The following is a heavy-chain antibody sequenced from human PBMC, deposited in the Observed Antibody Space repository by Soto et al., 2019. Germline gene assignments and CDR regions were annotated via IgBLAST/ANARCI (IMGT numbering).Heavy chain of an antibody. CDR2: ISYDGSNK. J-gene: IGHJ4*02. CDR1: GFTFSDAW. V-gene: IGHV3-30-3*01. Sequence: TGGSLRLSWAASGFTFSDAWMSWVRQAPGKGLEWVAVISYDGSNKYYADSVKGRFTISRDNSKNTLYLQMNSLRAEDTAVYYCARGPSSLTRFDYWGQGTLVTVSS. CDR3: ARGPSSLTRFDY. D-gene: IGHD2-2*01.